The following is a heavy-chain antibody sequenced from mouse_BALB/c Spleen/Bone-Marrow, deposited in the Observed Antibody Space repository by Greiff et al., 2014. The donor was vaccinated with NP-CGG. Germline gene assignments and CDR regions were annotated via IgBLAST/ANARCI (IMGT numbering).Heavy chain of an antibody. V-gene: IGHV1S81*02. Sequence: VQLQESGAELVKPGASVKLSCKASGYTFTSYYMYWVKQRPGQGLEWFGEINPSNGGTNFNEKFKNKATLTVDKSSSTAYMQLSSLTSEDSAVYYCSRGRRDALDYWGQGTSVTDSS. CDR1: GYTFTSYY. CDR2: INPSNGGT. J-gene: IGHJ4*01. CDR3: SRGRRDALDY.